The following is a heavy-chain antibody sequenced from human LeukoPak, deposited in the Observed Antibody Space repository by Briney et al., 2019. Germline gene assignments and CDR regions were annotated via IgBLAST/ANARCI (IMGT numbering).Heavy chain of an antibody. J-gene: IGHJ6*03. Sequence: GGSLRLSCAASGFTFSSYGIHWVRQAPGKGLEWVAVISYDGSYTKYADSVKGRFTISRDNSKHTLSLQLNSLGIEDTAVYYCARDSVYAAPDDYYHYYFIDVWGKGTTVTVSS. CDR2: ISYDGSYT. CDR1: GFTFSSYG. V-gene: IGHV3-30*03. D-gene: IGHD2-8*01. CDR3: ARDSVYAAPDDYYHYYFIDV.